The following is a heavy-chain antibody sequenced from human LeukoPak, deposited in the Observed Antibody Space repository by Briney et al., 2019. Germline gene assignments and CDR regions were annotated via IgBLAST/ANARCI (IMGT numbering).Heavy chain of an antibody. CDR2: IYYSGST. CDR1: GVSISSAAYY. V-gene: IGHV4-61*08. CDR3: ARARSSGYPDY. D-gene: IGHD3-22*01. Sequence: SETLSLTCTVSGVSISSAAYYWSWIRQPPGKGLEWIGYIYYSGSTNYNPSLKSRVTISLDTSKTQFSLKLSSVTAADTAVYYCARARSSGYPDYWGQGTLVTVSS. J-gene: IGHJ4*02.